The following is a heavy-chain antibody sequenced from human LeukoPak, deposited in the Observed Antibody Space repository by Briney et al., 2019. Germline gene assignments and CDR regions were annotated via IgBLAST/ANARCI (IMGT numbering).Heavy chain of an antibody. CDR3: ARGPSGAHNYYMDV. D-gene: IGHD1-26*01. J-gene: IGHJ6*03. V-gene: IGHV1-8*03. CDR1: VYSFTSYD. CDR2: MNPNSGNT. Sequence: GASVKVSCKASVYSFTSYDINWVRQATEQGLEWMGWMNPNSGNTGYEQKFQGRVTITRNTSISTAYMELSSLRSEDTAVYYCARGPSGAHNYYMDVWGKGTTVTVSS.